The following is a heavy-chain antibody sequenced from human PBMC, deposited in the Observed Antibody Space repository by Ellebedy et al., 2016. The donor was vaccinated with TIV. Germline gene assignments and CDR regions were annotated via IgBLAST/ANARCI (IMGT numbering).Heavy chain of an antibody. J-gene: IGHJ4*02. Sequence: SETLSLTXEIDVPSISGYHWAWVRQPPGKGLAWIGDVHHRGGTRYISSLKGRVTISLDTSRKEFSLYITSVTAADTALYFCAKGSMVRGLAGWGQGTLVTVSS. V-gene: IGHV4-34*01. CDR2: VHHRGGT. D-gene: IGHD3-10*01. CDR1: VPSISGYH. CDR3: AKGSMVRGLAG.